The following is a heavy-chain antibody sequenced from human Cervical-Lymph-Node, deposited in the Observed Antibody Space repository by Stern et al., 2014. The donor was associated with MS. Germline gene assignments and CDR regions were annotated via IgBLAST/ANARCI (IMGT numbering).Heavy chain of an antibody. CDR1: GYTFSDSA. J-gene: IGHJ3*02. CDR2: INTHTGKP. Sequence: DQLVESGSELNSPGASVKVSCRTSGYTFSDSAINWVRQVPGQGLEWMGWINTHTGKPTYAQDFTGHFVFSLDTSVSTAYLQITSLRAEDSAIYFCAKEGVEDNDAFDIWGQGTMVTVSP. D-gene: IGHD3-3*01. CDR3: AKEGVEDNDAFDI. V-gene: IGHV7-4-1*02.